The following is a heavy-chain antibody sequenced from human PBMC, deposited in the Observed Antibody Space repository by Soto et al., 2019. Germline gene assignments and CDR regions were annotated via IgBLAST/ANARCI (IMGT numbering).Heavy chain of an antibody. V-gene: IGHV4-31*03. CDR1: GGSISSGGYY. D-gene: IGHD3-22*01. CDR3: ARSYYYDSRRYTYYYYGMDV. Sequence: SETLSLTCTVSGGSISSGGYYWSWIRQHPGKGLEWIGYIYYSGSTYYNPSLKSRVTISVDTSKNQFSLTLSSVTAADTAVYYCARSYYYDSRRYTYYYYGMDVGGQGTTDTVSS. J-gene: IGHJ6*02. CDR2: IYYSGST.